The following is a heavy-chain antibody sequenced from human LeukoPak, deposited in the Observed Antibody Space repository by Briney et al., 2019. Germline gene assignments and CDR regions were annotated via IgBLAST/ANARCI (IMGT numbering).Heavy chain of an antibody. J-gene: IGHJ4*02. Sequence: GGSLRLSRAVSGFPFSVYEVNWVRQAPGKGLEWVSNIGSSGSTIYYADSVKGRFSISRDNAKSSLYLQMNSLRVEDTAVYYCALLAVASDFDYWGQGALVTVSS. D-gene: IGHD6-19*01. CDR1: GFPFSVYE. V-gene: IGHV3-48*03. CDR2: IGSSGSTI. CDR3: ALLAVASDFDY.